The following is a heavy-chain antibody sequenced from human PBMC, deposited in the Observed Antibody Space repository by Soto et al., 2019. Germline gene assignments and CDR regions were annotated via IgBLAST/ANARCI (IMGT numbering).Heavy chain of an antibody. CDR2: IYHSGST. Sequence: PSETLSLTCAVSGGSIISGGYSWSWIRQPPGKGLEWIGYIYHSGSTYYNPSLKSRVTISVDRSKNQFSLKLSSVTAADTAVYYCARAGVGYGGIGYGMDVWGQGTTVTVSS. CDR3: ARAGVGYGGIGYGMDV. V-gene: IGHV4-30-2*01. CDR1: GGSIISGGYS. J-gene: IGHJ6*02. D-gene: IGHD4-17*01.